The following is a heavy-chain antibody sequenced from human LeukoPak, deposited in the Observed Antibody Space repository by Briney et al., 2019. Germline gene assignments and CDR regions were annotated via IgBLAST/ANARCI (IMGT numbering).Heavy chain of an antibody. CDR3: ARFLSATSRQLDY. CDR2: INHSGST. J-gene: IGHJ4*02. Sequence: SETLSLTCAVYGGSFSGYYWSWIRQPPGKGLEWIGEINHSGSTNYNPSLKSRVTISVDTSKNQFSLKLSSVTAADTAVYYCARFLSATSRQLDYWGQGTLVTVSS. D-gene: IGHD1-26*01. CDR1: GGSFSGYY. V-gene: IGHV4-34*01.